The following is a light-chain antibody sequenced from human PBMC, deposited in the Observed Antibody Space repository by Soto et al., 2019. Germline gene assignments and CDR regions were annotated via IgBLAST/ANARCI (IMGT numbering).Light chain of an antibody. CDR2: GAS. CDR1: RSVSSSY. CDR3: QQYGSLRT. J-gene: IGKJ1*01. V-gene: IGKV3-20*01. Sequence: EIVLTQSPGTLSLSPGERATLSCRASRSVSSSYLAWYQQKPGQAPRLLIYGASSRATGIPDRFSGSGSGTDFTLTISRLEPEDFAVYYCQQYGSLRTFGQGTKVDIK.